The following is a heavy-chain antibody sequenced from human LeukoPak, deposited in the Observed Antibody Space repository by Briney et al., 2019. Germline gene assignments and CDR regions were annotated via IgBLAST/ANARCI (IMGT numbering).Heavy chain of an antibody. CDR3: ARHQGLRYGIDP. CDR2: IYYSGST. V-gene: IGHV4-59*08. D-gene: IGHD3-9*01. CDR1: GGSISSYY. Sequence: PSETLSLTCTVSGGSISSYYWSWIRQPPGKGLEWIGYIYYSGSTNYNPSLKSRVTISVDTSKNQFSLKLSSVTAADAAVYYCARHQGLRYGIDPWGQGTLVTVSS. J-gene: IGHJ5*02.